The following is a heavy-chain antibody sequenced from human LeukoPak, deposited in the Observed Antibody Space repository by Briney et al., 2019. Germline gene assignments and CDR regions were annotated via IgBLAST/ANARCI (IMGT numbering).Heavy chain of an antibody. J-gene: IGHJ4*02. V-gene: IGHV4-59*01. Sequence: SETLSLTCTVSGGSISSYYRSWIRQPPGKGLEWIGYIYYSGSTNYNPSLKSRVTISVDTSKNQFSLKLSSVTAADTAVYYCAKEPKTDPGTLDYWGQGTLVTVSS. CDR3: AKEPKTDPGTLDY. CDR2: IYYSGST. D-gene: IGHD6-13*01. CDR1: GGSISSYY.